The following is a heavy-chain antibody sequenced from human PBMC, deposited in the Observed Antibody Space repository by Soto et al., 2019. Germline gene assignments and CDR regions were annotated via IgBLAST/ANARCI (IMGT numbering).Heavy chain of an antibody. D-gene: IGHD2-21*01. Sequence: SETLSLTCSVAGGSVSSESYYWSWIRQTPGKGLEWIGNVEKSGSTKYNPYLKSRVNIYVEKSKKQFSLKMRSMTGAATAVYDCARERGDYQWSDTWGQGTMVTVS. V-gene: IGHV4-61*01. CDR1: GGSVSSESYY. CDR3: ARERGDYQWSDT. J-gene: IGHJ5*02. CDR2: VEKSGST.